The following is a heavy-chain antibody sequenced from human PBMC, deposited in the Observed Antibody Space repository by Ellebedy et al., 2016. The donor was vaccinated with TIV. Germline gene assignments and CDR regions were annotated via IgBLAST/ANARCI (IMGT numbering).Heavy chain of an antibody. V-gene: IGHV1-8*01. CDR1: GYTFTSYD. D-gene: IGHD1-26*01. CDR2: MNPNSGNT. Sequence: ASVKVSXXASGYTFTSYDINWVRQATGQWLEWMGWMNPNSGNTGYAQKFQGRVTMTRNTSISTAYMELSSLRSDDTAVYYCARDRVGATHYWGQGTLVTVSS. CDR3: ARDRVGATHY. J-gene: IGHJ4*02.